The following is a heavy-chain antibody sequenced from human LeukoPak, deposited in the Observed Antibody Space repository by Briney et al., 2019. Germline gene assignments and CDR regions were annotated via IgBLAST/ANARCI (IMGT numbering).Heavy chain of an antibody. D-gene: IGHD3-3*01. Sequence: GASVKVSCKASASTFSTYAIHWVRQAPGQGLEWMGWISTGNGNTRYSKAFQDRVTITRDTSASTVYMELRGLRSEDMAVYYCARDYDFWSGYYHNWFDPWGQGTLVTVSS. J-gene: IGHJ5*02. CDR3: ARDYDFWSGYYHNWFDP. V-gene: IGHV1-3*03. CDR1: ASTFSTYA. CDR2: ISTGNGNT.